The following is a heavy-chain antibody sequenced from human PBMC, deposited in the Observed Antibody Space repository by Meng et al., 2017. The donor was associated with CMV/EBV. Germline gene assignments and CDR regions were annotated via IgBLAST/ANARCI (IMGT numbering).Heavy chain of an antibody. D-gene: IGHD2-2*01. J-gene: IGHJ6*02. V-gene: IGHV3-13*01. CDR3: ARADIVVVPAARKVYYYYGMDV. Sequence: GESLKISCAASGFTFSSYDMHWVRQATGKGLEWVSAIGTAGDTYYPGSVKGRFTISRENAKNSLYLQMNSLRAGDTAVYYCARADIVVVPAARKVYYYYGMDVWGQGTTVTVSS. CDR1: GFTFSSYD. CDR2: IGTAGDT.